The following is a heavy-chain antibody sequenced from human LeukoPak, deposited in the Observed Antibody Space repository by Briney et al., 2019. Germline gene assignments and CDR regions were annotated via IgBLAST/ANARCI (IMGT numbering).Heavy chain of an antibody. Sequence: GGSLRLSCSASGFTFSSYGMHWVRQAPGKGLEWVAFIRYDGSNKYYADSVKGRFTISRDNSKNTLYLQMNSLRAEDTAVYYCAKDTYYYDSSGPTGDYWGQGTLVTVSS. CDR3: AKDTYYYDSSGPTGDY. D-gene: IGHD3-22*01. J-gene: IGHJ4*02. CDR2: IRYDGSNK. V-gene: IGHV3-30*02. CDR1: GFTFSSYG.